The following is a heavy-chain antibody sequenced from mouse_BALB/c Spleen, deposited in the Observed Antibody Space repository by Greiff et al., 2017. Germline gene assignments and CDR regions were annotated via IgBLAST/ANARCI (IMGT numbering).Heavy chain of an antibody. CDR2: ISSGSSTI. CDR1: GFTFSSFG. V-gene: IGHV5-17*02. J-gene: IGHJ3*01. Sequence: EVKLVESGGGLVQPGGSRKLSCAASGFTFSSFGMHWVRQAPEKGLEWVAYISSGSSTIYYADTVKGRFTISRDNPKNTLFLQMTSLRSEDTAMYYCARSDGSSALAYWGQGTLVTVSA. D-gene: IGHD1-1*01. CDR3: ARSDGSSALAY.